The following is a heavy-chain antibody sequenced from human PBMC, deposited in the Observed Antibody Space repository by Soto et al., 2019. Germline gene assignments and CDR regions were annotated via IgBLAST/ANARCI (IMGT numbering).Heavy chain of an antibody. Sequence: QVRLEESGPGLVKPSETLSLICSVSGGSVNHANYFWNWLRHHPENGLEWIGYIYYSGSTRYNPSFKSPATSSNDTSKSLSSLRLNAAAVADTAVYFSVSDADYGGSRAGMDLWGRGTTVTVSS. D-gene: IGHD3-10*01. J-gene: IGHJ6*02. V-gene: IGHV4-31*01. CDR1: GGSVNHANYF. CDR2: IYYSGST. CDR3: VSDADYGGSRAGMDL.